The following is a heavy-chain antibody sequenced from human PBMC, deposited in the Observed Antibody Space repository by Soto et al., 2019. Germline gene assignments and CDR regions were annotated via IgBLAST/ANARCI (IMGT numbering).Heavy chain of an antibody. CDR1: GYTFTGYY. CDR2: INPNSGGT. V-gene: IGHV1-2*02. CDR3: ARDKYDSSGRDY. Sequence: GASVKVSCKASGYTFTGYYMHWVRQAPGQGLEWMGWINPNSGGTNYAQKFQGRVTMTRGTSISTAYMELSRLRSDDTAVYYCARDKYDSSGRDYWGQGTLVTVSS. D-gene: IGHD3-22*01. J-gene: IGHJ4*02.